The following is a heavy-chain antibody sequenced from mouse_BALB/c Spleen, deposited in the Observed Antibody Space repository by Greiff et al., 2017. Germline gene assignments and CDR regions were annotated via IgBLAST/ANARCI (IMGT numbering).Heavy chain of an antibody. V-gene: IGHV5-4*02. CDR2: ISDGGSYT. D-gene: IGHD2-1*01. CDR3: ARDDYGNLGFAY. J-gene: IGHJ3*01. Sequence: DVMLVESGGGLVKPGGSLKLSCAASGFTFSDYYMYWVRQTPEKRLEWVATISDGGSYTYYPDSVKGRFTISRDNAKNNLYLQMSSLKSEDTAMYYCARDDYGNLGFAYWGQGTLVTVSA. CDR1: GFTFSDYY.